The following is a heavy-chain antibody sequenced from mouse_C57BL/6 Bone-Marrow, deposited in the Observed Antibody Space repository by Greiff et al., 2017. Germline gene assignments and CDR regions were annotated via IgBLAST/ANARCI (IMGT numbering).Heavy chain of an antibody. CDR1: GFSFNTYA. D-gene: IGHD1-1*01. CDR2: IRSKSNNYAT. Sequence: EVQVVESGGGLVQPKGSLKLSCAASGFSFNTYAMNWVRQAPGKGLEWVARIRSKSNNYATYYADSVKDRFTISRDDSESMLYLQMNNLKTEDTAMYYCVRHYYGSYAMDYWGQGTSVTVSS. J-gene: IGHJ4*01. V-gene: IGHV10-1*01. CDR3: VRHYYGSYAMDY.